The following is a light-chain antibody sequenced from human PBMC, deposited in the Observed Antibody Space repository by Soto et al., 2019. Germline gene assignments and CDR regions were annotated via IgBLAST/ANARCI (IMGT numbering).Light chain of an antibody. CDR1: SSNIGSNP. V-gene: IGLV1-44*01. Sequence: QSVLTQPPSASGTPGQRVTISCSGSSSNIGSNPVNWYQQLPGTAPKLLIYSNNQRPSGVPDRFSGSKSGTSASLAISALQSEDEADYCCAAWDSSLNAHLLFGVWTKLTVL. CDR2: SNN. J-gene: IGLJ2*01. CDR3: AAWDSSLNAHLL.